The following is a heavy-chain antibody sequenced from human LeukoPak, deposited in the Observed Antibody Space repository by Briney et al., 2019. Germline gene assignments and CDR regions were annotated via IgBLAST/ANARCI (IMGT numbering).Heavy chain of an antibody. V-gene: IGHV3-23*01. J-gene: IGHJ4*02. Sequence: PSETLSLTCTVSGGSISNYYWSWIRQPPGKGLEWVSAISGSGGSTYYADSVKGRFTISRDNSKNTLYLQMHSLRAEDTAVYYCASHSSGYYSLGGIDYWGQGTLVTVSS. CDR3: ASHSSGYYSLGGIDY. CDR1: GGSISNYY. CDR2: ISGSGGST. D-gene: IGHD3-22*01.